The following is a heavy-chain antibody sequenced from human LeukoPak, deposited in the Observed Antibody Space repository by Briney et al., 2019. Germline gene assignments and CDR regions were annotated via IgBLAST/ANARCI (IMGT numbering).Heavy chain of an antibody. V-gene: IGHV3-53*05. J-gene: IGHJ4*02. CDR2: IYSGGTT. D-gene: IGHD6-6*01. Sequence: PGGSLRLSCAASGFTVSSNYMSWVRQAPGKGLEWVSVIYSGGTTYDADSVKGRFTISRDNSKYSLYLQMNSLRTEDTALYYCAKDMYSSSSSHFDYWGQGTLVTVSS. CDR1: GFTVSSNY. CDR3: AKDMYSSSSSHFDY.